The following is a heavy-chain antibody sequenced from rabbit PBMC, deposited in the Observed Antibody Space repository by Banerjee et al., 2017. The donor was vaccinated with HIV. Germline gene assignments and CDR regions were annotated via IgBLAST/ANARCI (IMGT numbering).Heavy chain of an antibody. D-gene: IGHD8-1*01. CDR3: AREDYAGYSYPKFNL. V-gene: IGHV1S40*01. J-gene: IGHJ4*01. CDR2: IGDGSSGST. CDR1: GLDFSSSYW. Sequence: QSLEESGGDLVQPEGSLTLTCKASGLDFSSSYWMCWVRQAPGKGLEWLASIGDGSSGSTSSTSRAKGQFTISKASSTAVTLQMTSLTVADTAAYFCAREDYAGYSYPKFNLWGPGTLVTVS.